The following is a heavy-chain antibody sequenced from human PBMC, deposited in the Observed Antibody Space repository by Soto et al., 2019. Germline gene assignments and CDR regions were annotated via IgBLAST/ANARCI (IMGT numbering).Heavy chain of an antibody. CDR1: GYTFTSYG. V-gene: IGHV1-18*01. D-gene: IGHD1-1*01. CDR3: ARGRYGDS. J-gene: IGHJ4*02. Sequence: QVHLVQSGAEVKKPGASVKVSCKASGYTFTSYGITWVRQAPGQGLEWMGWISAHNGNTGYAQKLQGRVIVTRDTSTSTAYMELRSLSSVVTAVYYCARGRYGDSWGQGALVTVSS. CDR2: ISAHNGNT.